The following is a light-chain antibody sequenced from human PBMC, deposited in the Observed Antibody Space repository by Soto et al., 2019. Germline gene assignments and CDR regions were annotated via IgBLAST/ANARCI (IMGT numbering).Light chain of an antibody. J-gene: IGLJ1*01. CDR2: EVS. CDR1: SSDVGGYNY. Sequence: QSALTQPASVSGSPGQSITISCTGTSSDVGGYNYVSWYQHHPGKAPRLMIYEVSNRPSGVSDRFSGSKSGNTASLTISGLLAEDEAHYYCSSYTSISTYVFGTGTKVTVL. CDR3: SSYTSISTYV. V-gene: IGLV2-14*01.